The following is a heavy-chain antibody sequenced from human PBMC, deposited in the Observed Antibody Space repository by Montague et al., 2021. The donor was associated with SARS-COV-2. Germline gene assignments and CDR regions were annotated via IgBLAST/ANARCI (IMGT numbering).Heavy chain of an antibody. J-gene: IGHJ4*02. CDR3: AHRRNGWYGPDFDY. V-gene: IGHV2-5*02. D-gene: IGHD6-19*01. CDR2: IYWDDDK. Sequence: PALVKATQTLTLTCTFSGFSLSTSGVGVGWIRQPPGKALEWLALIYWDDDKRYSPSLKSRLTITKDTSKNQVVLTMTNMDPVDTATYYCAHRRNGWYGPDFDYWGQGTLVTVSS. CDR1: GFSLSTSGVG.